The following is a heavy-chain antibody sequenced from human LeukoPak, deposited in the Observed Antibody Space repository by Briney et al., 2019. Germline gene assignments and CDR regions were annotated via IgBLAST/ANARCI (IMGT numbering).Heavy chain of an antibody. CDR1: GFTFSSYA. D-gene: IGHD3-22*01. V-gene: IGHV3-23*01. CDR2: ISGSGGST. CDR3: AKDPFKITMIVVGFFDY. J-gene: IGHJ4*02. Sequence: PGGSLRLSCAASGFTFSSYAMSRVHQAPGKGLEWVPAISGSGGSTYYADSVKGRFTTSRDNSKNTLCLQMNSLRAEDTAVYYCAKDPFKITMIVVGFFDYWGQGTLVTVSS.